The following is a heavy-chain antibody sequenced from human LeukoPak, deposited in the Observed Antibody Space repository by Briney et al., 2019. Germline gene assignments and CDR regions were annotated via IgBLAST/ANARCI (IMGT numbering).Heavy chain of an antibody. CDR2: IYPGDSDT. D-gene: IGHD5-18*01. V-gene: IGHV5-51*01. CDR1: GYSFTSYW. CDR3: ARQLKFDSGYSYGNFDY. J-gene: IGHJ4*02. Sequence: PGESLKISCKASGYSFTSYWIGSVRQMPGKGLEWMGIIYPGDSDTRYSPSFQGQVTISADKSISTAYLQWSSLKASDTAMYYCARQLKFDSGYSYGNFDYWGQGTLVTVSS.